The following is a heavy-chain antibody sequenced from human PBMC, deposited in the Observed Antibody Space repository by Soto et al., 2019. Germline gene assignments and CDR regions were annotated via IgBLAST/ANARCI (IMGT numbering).Heavy chain of an antibody. D-gene: IGHD6-13*01. Sequence: ASVKVSCKAADYYFPGYNIHWVRQAPGQGLEWMGWINPNSGVTTYAQKFQGRVTLARDTSISTAYLEVRRLRSDDTAVYYCATIHRSSTSRGSDFDPWGQGTQVTVSS. V-gene: IGHV1-2*02. CDR1: DYYFPGYN. J-gene: IGHJ5*02. CDR3: ATIHRSSTSRGSDFDP. CDR2: INPNSGVT.